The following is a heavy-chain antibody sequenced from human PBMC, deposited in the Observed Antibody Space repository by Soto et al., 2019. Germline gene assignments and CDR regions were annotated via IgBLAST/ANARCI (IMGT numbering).Heavy chain of an antibody. CDR1: GYSVSSGYY. CDR3: ARAGGYYDFWSGYPNWFDP. Sequence: PSETLCLPCAVSGYSVSSGYYWGWIRQPPGKGLEWIGSIYHSGSTYYNPSLKSRVTISVDTSKNQFSLKLSSVTAADTAVYYCARAGGYYDFWSGYPNWFDPWGQGTLVTVSS. V-gene: IGHV4-38-2*01. D-gene: IGHD3-3*01. J-gene: IGHJ5*02. CDR2: IYHSGST.